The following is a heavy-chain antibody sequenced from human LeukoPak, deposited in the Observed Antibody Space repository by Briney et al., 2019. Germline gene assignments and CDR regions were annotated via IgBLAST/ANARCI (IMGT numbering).Heavy chain of an antibody. CDR2: ISSSSSYI. V-gene: IGHV3-21*01. CDR1: GVTFSSYG. J-gene: IGHJ6*03. CDR3: AREISGPLAAAGGYYYYYMDV. D-gene: IGHD6-13*01. Sequence: PGGTLRLSCAASGVTFSSYGMSWVRQAPGKGLEWVSSISSSSSYIYYADSVKGRFTISRDNAKNSLYLQMNSLRAEDTAVYYCAREISGPLAAAGGYYYYYMDVWGEGTTVTISS.